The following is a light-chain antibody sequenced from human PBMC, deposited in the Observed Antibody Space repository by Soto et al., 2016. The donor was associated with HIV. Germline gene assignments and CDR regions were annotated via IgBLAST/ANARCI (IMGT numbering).Light chain of an antibody. J-gene: IGKJ4*01. CDR1: QSIGYY. V-gene: IGKV1-39*01. CDR2: AAS. Sequence: DIQMTQSPSSLSASVGDRVTITCRASQSIGYYLNWYHQKPGKAPNLLIYAASSLQSGVPSRFSGSGSGTDFTLTISSLQPEDFATYYCQQSYSTLTFGGGTQVEIK. CDR3: QQSYSTLT.